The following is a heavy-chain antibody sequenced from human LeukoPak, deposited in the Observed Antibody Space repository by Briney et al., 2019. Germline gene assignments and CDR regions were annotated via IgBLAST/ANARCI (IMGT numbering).Heavy chain of an antibody. J-gene: IGHJ6*02. D-gene: IGHD3-10*01. CDR1: ASAFVAYY. Sequence: ASVKVSCKASASAFVAYYMHWVRQAPGQGLGWMGGINPSSGGTNHEQTFSGRVTMTRATYTTTAALALSRIRSDDTALYYCAGWGGWARDAMDFWGQGTTVTVSS. CDR2: INPSSGGT. V-gene: IGHV1-2*02. CDR3: AGWGGWARDAMDF.